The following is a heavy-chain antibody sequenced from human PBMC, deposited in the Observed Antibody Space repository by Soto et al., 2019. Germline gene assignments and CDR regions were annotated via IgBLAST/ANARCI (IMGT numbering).Heavy chain of an antibody. CDR3: ARVGYNWNDPGENWFDP. D-gene: IGHD1-1*01. CDR2: ISSSSTI. CDR1: GFTFSSYS. V-gene: IGHV3-48*01. Sequence: PGGSLRLSCAASGFTFSSYSMNWVRQAPGKGLEWVSYISSSSTIYYADSVKGRFTISRDNAKNSLYLQMNSLRAEDTAVYYCARVGYNWNDPGENWFDPWGQGTLVTVSS. J-gene: IGHJ5*02.